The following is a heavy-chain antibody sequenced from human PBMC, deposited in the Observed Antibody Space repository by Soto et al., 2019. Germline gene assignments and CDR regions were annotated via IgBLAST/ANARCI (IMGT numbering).Heavy chain of an antibody. V-gene: IGHV3-23*01. J-gene: IGHJ3*02. D-gene: IGHD3-16*02. CDR1: EFIFHGYT. CDR2: ISGSGGST. CDR3: AKAPPYVYIWGSYRLDAFDI. Sequence: GGSLRLSCAASEFIFHGYTLIWNRQAPGKRLEWVSAISGSGGSTYYADSVKGRFTISRDNSKNTLYLQMNSLRAEDTAVYYCAKAPPYVYIWGSYRLDAFDIWGQGTMVTVSS.